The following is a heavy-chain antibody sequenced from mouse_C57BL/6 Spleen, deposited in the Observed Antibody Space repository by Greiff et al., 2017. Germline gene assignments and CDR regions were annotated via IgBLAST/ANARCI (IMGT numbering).Heavy chain of an antibody. Sequence: VQLQQPGAELVRPGTSVKLSCKASGYTFTSYWMPWVQQRPGQGLEWIGVIDPSDSYTNYTQKFKGTATLTVDTSSSTAYMQLSSLTSEDSAVYYCASSGDYYFDYWGQGTTLTVSS. CDR1: GYTFTSYW. J-gene: IGHJ2*01. CDR2: IDPSDSYT. D-gene: IGHD3-1*01. CDR3: ASSGDYYFDY. V-gene: IGHV1-59*01.